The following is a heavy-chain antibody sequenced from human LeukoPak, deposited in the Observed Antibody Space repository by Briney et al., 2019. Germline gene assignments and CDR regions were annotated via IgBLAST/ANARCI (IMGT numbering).Heavy chain of an antibody. CDR3: ARDLTARESGSYFIMGAFDI. CDR2: ISYDGSNK. Sequence: PGGSLRLSCAASGFTFSSYAMHWVRQAPGKGLEWVAVISYDGSNKYYADSVKGRFTISRDNSKNTLYLQMNSLRAEDTAVYYCARDLTARESGSYFIMGAFDIWGQGTMVTVSS. D-gene: IGHD1-26*01. J-gene: IGHJ3*02. V-gene: IGHV3-30-3*01. CDR1: GFTFSSYA.